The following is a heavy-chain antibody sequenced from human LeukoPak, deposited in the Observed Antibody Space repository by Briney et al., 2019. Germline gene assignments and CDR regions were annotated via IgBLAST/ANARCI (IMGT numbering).Heavy chain of an antibody. Sequence: GGSLRLSCVVSGFTISSYGMHWVRQAPGKGLEWVAFIRYDGSYKKYADSVKGRFTISRDNSKNTLYLQMNSLRAEDTAVYYCAKDRLTIFGAVIRRSYYMDVWGKGTTVTVSS. J-gene: IGHJ6*03. CDR1: GFTISSYG. V-gene: IGHV3-30*02. CDR3: AKDRLTIFGAVIRRSYYMDV. CDR2: IRYDGSYK. D-gene: IGHD3-3*01.